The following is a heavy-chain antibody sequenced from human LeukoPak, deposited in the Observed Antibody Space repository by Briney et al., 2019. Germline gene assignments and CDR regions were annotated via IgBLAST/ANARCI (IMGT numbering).Heavy chain of an antibody. CDR1: GFTLSSYK. J-gene: IGHJ4*02. CDR2: IDYSGGDT. V-gene: IGHV3-21*01. CDR3: ARSPSGRYSLIGFLDF. Sequence: GGSLRLSCTASGFTLSSYKMSWIRQAPGKGLEWVSSIDYSGGDTHYADSVKGRFTISRDNARNSLYLEMNSLRAEDTAVYYCARSPSGRYSLIGFLDFWGQGTLVTVSS. D-gene: IGHD1-26*01.